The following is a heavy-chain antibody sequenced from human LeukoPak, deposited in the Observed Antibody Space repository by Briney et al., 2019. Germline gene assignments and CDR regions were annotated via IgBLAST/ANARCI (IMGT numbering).Heavy chain of an antibody. J-gene: IGHJ6*04. D-gene: IGHD6-19*01. CDR1: GFTVSSNS. CDR2: ISSGGNT. CDR3: AKVGYSSPEDV. V-gene: IGHV3-53*01. Sequence: PGGSLRLSCKVSGFTVSSNSWSWVRQAPGKGLEWVSFISSGGNTDHSDSVKGRFTISRDNSKNTLYLQMNSLRAEDTAIYYCAKVGYSSPEDVWGKGTTVTVSS.